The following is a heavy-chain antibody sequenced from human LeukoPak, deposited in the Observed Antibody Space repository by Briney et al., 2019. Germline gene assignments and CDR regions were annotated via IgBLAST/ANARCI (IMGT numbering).Heavy chain of an antibody. CDR2: FDPEDGET. V-gene: IGHV1-24*01. CDR3: ATAVRRRYFDWLCAFDI. J-gene: IGHJ3*02. D-gene: IGHD3-9*01. CDR1: GGTFSSYA. Sequence: ASVKVSCKASGGTFSSYAISWVRQAPGKGLEWMGGFDPEDGETIYAQKFQGRVTMTEDTSTDTAYMELSSLRSEDTAVYYCATAVRRRYFDWLCAFDIWGQGTMVTVSS.